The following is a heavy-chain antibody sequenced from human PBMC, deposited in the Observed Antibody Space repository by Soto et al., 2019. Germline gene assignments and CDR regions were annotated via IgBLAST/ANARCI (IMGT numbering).Heavy chain of an antibody. CDR1: GGTFSSYA. V-gene: IGHV1-69*13. J-gene: IGHJ5*02. CDR3: ARGPLSDDILTGYHDPNNWFDP. Sequence: GASVKVSCKASGGTFSSYAISWVRQAPGQGLEWMGGIIPIFGTANYAQKFQGRVTITADESTSTAHMELSSLRSEDTAVYYCARGPLSDDILTGYHDPNNWFDPWGQGTLVTVSS. D-gene: IGHD3-9*01. CDR2: IIPIFGTA.